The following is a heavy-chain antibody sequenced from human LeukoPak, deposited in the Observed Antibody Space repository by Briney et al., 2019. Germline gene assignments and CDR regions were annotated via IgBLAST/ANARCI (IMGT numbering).Heavy chain of an antibody. V-gene: IGHV4-61*02. CDR1: GGSISSGSYY. CDR2: IYTSGST. Sequence: SETLSLTCTVSGGSISSGSYYWGWIRQPAGKGLEWIGRIYTSGSTNYNPSLKSRVTISVDTSKNQFSLKLSSVTAADTAVYYCARAYGATRDYYYYYMDVWGKGTTVTISS. D-gene: IGHD4-17*01. CDR3: ARAYGATRDYYYYYMDV. J-gene: IGHJ6*03.